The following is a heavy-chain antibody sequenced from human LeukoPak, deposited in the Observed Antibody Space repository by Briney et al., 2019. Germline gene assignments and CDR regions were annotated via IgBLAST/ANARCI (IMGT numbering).Heavy chain of an antibody. Sequence: GGSLRLSCAASGFTFSSYAMSWVRQAPGKGLEWVSAISGSGGSTYYADSVKGRFTISRDNSKNTLYLQMNSLRAEDTAVYYCAKSFGRRHIVVVTASYFDYWGQGTLVTVSS. D-gene: IGHD2-21*02. CDR2: ISGSGGST. J-gene: IGHJ4*02. CDR1: GFTFSSYA. V-gene: IGHV3-23*01. CDR3: AKSFGRRHIVVVTASYFDY.